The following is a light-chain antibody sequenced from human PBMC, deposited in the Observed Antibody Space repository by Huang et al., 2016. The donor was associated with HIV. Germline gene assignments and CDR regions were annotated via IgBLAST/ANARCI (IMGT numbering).Light chain of an antibody. CDR2: GAS. V-gene: IGKV3-15*01. CDR3: QHYNNWPWYT. Sequence: EIVMTQSPAPLSVSPGARATLSCRASQSVNSNLAWYQQKPGQAPRLLIYGASSRATGVPARFTGTGSGTVFTLTISSLQSEDFAVYYCQHYNNWPWYTFGQGTKVEIK. J-gene: IGKJ2*01. CDR1: QSVNSN.